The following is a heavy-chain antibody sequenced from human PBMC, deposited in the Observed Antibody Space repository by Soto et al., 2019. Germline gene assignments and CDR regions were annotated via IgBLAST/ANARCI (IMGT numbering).Heavy chain of an antibody. CDR3: ARGRSSTSPYPIGY. J-gene: IGHJ4*02. Sequence: QVQLQESGPGLVKPSQTLSLTCTVSGGSISSGGYYWSWIRQHPGKGLEWIGYIYDSGGTYYNPSLKSRVTISVDTSKNQFSLKLSSVTAADTPVYYCARGRSSTSPYPIGYWGQGTLVTVSS. CDR1: GGSISSGGYY. D-gene: IGHD2-2*01. CDR2: IYDSGGT. V-gene: IGHV4-31*03.